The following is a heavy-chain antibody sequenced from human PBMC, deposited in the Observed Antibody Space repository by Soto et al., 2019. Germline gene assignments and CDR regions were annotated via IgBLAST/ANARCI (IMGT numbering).Heavy chain of an antibody. CDR3: AKCPRDRSYWYFDL. CDR1: GFPFRSYA. V-gene: IGHV3-23*01. CDR2: ISGSGGST. J-gene: IGHJ2*01. Sequence: GGPLSLSSAAGGFPFRSYAMSWVRQAPGKGLEWVSAISGSGGSTYYADSVKGRFTISRDNSKNTLYLQMNSLRAEDTAVYYCAKCPRDRSYWYFDLWGRGTLVTVSS.